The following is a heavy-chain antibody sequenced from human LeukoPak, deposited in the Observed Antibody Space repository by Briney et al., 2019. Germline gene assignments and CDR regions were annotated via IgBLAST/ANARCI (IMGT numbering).Heavy chain of an antibody. V-gene: IGHV3-23*01. CDR1: GFTFSSYA. D-gene: IGHD6-19*01. Sequence: QPGRSLRLSCAASGFTFSSYAMTWVRQAPGKGLEWVSTISGSGGSTHYADSAKGRFTISRDNSKNTLYLQMNSLRAGDTAVYYCAKDRRTDYRGAWYWGQGTLVSVSS. CDR2: ISGSGGST. J-gene: IGHJ4*02. CDR3: AKDRRTDYRGAWY.